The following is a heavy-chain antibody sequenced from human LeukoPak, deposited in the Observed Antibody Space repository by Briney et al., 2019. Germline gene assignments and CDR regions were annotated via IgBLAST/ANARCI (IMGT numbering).Heavy chain of an antibody. CDR2: IYSGGST. Sequence: GGSLRLSCAASGFTVSSNYMSWVRQAPGKGLEWVSIIYSGGSTYYADSVKGRFTISSDTSKNTLYLQMNSLRAEDTAVYYCASKDPYDSRAYLLDYWGQGTLVTVSS. V-gene: IGHV3-66*01. CDR1: GFTVSSNY. D-gene: IGHD3-22*01. J-gene: IGHJ4*02. CDR3: ASKDPYDSRAYLLDY.